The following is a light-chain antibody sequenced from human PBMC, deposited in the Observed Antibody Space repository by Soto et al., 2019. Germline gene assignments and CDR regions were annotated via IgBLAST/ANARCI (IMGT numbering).Light chain of an antibody. Sequence: EIVLTQSPATLSLSPGERATLSCRASQSVSSYLAWYQQKPGQAPRLLIYDASNRATGIPARFSGSGSGTDFTLTISSLEPEDFAGDYCQQRSNWPGYTFGQGTKLEIK. CDR3: QQRSNWPGYT. CDR2: DAS. V-gene: IGKV3-11*01. CDR1: QSVSSY. J-gene: IGKJ2*01.